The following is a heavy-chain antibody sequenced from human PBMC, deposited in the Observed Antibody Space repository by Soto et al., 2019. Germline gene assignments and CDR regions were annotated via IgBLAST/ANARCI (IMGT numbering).Heavy chain of an antibody. CDR2: IYYSGST. D-gene: IGHD1-26*01. CDR3: ARREIQGPIDY. Sequence: PSETLSLTCAFSGVSMRSSTDYWGWIRQPPGKGLEWIGNIYYSGSTYYNPSLMSRVTVSVDTSKNQFSLKLSSVTAADTAVYYCARREIQGPIDYWGQGTLVTVSS. CDR1: GVSMRSSTDY. J-gene: IGHJ4*02. V-gene: IGHV4-39*07.